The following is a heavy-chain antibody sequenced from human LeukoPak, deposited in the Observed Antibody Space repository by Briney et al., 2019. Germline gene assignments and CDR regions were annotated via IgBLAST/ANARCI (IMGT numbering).Heavy chain of an antibody. J-gene: IGHJ4*02. CDR2: INPSGGST. V-gene: IGHV1-46*01. Sequence: ASVKVSCKASGYTFTSYDINWVRQAPGQGLEWMGIINPSGGSTSYAQKFQGKVTMTRDTSTSTVYMELSSLRSEDTAVYYCARGRDIVVVFPRLPYSDWGQGTLVTVSS. CDR1: GYTFTSYD. CDR3: ARGRDIVVVFPRLPYSD. D-gene: IGHD2-2*01.